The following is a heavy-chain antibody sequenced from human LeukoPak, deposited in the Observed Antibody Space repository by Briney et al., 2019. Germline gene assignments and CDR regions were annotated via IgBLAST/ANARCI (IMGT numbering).Heavy chain of an antibody. CDR1: GGSISSSSYY. Sequence: SETLSLTCTVSGGSISSSSYYWGWIRQPPGKGLEWIGSIYYSGRTYYNPSLKSRVTISVDTSKNQFSLELSSVTAADTAVYYCARGSRATVTTFRVFGYFDLWGRGTLVTVSS. CDR2: IYYSGRT. V-gene: IGHV4-39*01. CDR3: ARGSRATVTTFRVFGYFDL. J-gene: IGHJ2*01. D-gene: IGHD4-11*01.